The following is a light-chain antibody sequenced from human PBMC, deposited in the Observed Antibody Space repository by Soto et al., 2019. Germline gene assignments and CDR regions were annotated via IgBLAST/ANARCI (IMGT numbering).Light chain of an antibody. Sequence: DIQMTQSPSSLSASVGDRVTITCRAGQTISTYLNWYQQKPGRAPNLLISAASNLQSRVPSRFSGSGSGTDFPLTITSLQPEDFATYYCQQSYDPWTFGQGTNVEIK. J-gene: IGKJ1*01. CDR3: QQSYDPWT. V-gene: IGKV1-39*01. CDR2: AAS. CDR1: QTISTY.